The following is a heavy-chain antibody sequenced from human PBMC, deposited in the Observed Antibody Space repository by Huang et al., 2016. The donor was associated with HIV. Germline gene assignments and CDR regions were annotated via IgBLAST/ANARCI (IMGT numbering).Heavy chain of an antibody. D-gene: IGHD3-22*01. J-gene: IGHJ3*02. CDR2: RRDSGST. CDR3: ARMFKYDSGGYWGNDAFDI. V-gene: IGHV4-34*02. Sequence: QVQLQQWGAELLKPSETLSLTCAVSGGSFSGHYWTWIRQPPGRGLEWIGERRDSGSTTYNPSLKCRVTISGETSQSQFSRKLNSVTAADTAIYYCARMFKYDSGGYWGNDAFDIWGQGTMVTVSS. CDR1: GGSFSGHY.